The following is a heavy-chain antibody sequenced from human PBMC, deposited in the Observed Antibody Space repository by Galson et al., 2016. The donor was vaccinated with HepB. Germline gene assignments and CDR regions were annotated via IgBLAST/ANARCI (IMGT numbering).Heavy chain of an antibody. Sequence: SLRLSCAASGFTLRSYAMHWVRQAPGKGLERVAITSYDGNYKYYADSVKGRFTISRDNSKNTLYLQLNSLRTGDTAVYYCARSRIPGYCAAAVCHSFDYWGQGTLVTVSS. CDR2: TSYDGNYK. CDR3: ARSRIPGYCAAAVCHSFDY. D-gene: IGHD2-8*02. J-gene: IGHJ4*02. V-gene: IGHV3-30*03. CDR1: GFTLRSYA.